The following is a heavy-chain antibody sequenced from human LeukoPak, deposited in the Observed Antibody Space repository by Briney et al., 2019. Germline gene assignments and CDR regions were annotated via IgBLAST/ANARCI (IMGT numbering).Heavy chain of an antibody. Sequence: GGSLRLSCAASEFNFGGSWMNWVRQAPGKGLEWVANIKQDGSEKYYVDSVKGRFTISRDNAKNSLYLQMNSLRAEDTAVYYCARDQASGSYYLGDAFDIWGQGTMVTVSS. CDR3: ARDQASGSYYLGDAFDI. CDR2: IKQDGSEK. J-gene: IGHJ3*02. V-gene: IGHV3-7*03. D-gene: IGHD1-26*01. CDR1: EFNFGGSW.